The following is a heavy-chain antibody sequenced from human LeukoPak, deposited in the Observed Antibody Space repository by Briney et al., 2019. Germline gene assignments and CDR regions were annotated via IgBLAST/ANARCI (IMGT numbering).Heavy chain of an antibody. V-gene: IGHV3-48*04. CDR1: GFTLSRYG. CDR3: VRENFGDYGDAFDI. D-gene: IGHD4-17*01. J-gene: IGHJ3*02. Sequence: PGRSLRLSCAASGFTLSRYGMHWVRQAPGKGLEWVSYISGSSYNIYYADSVQGRFTISRDNAKNSLYLQMNSLRAEDTAVYYCVRENFGDYGDAFDIWGQGTMVTVSS. CDR2: ISGSSYNI.